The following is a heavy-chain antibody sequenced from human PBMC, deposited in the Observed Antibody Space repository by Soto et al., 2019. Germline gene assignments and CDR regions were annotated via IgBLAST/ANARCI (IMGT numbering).Heavy chain of an antibody. D-gene: IGHD3-10*01. V-gene: IGHV4-31*03. J-gene: IGHJ4*02. CDR1: GGSISSGGYY. CDR3: ARGVTMVRGVGLFYFDY. Sequence: QVQLQESGPGLVKPSQTLSLTCTVSGGSISSGGYYWSWIRQHPGKGLEWIGYMYYSGSTYYNPSLKSRITISVDTSKKKFSLKLSSVTAADTAVYYCARGVTMVRGVGLFYFDYWGQGTLVTVSS. CDR2: MYYSGST.